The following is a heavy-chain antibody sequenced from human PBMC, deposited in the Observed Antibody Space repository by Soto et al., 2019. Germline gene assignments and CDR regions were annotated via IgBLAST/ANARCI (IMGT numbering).Heavy chain of an antibody. J-gene: IGHJ4*02. CDR3: TTELRRWELVYYFDY. D-gene: IGHD1-26*01. CDR2: IKSKTDGGTT. CDR1: GFTFSNAW. V-gene: IGHV3-15*01. Sequence: EVQLVESGGGLVKPGGSLRLSCAASGFTFSNAWMSWVRQAPGKGLEWVGRIKSKTDGGTTDYAAPVKGRFTISRDDSKNTLYLQMNSLKTEDTAVYYCTTELRRWELVYYFDYWGQGTLVTVSS.